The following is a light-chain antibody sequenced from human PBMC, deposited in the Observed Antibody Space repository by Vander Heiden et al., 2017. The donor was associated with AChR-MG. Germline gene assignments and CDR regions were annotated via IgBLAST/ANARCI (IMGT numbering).Light chain of an antibody. CDR3: QQADSFPLT. CDR1: QDISKW. Sequence: DIQMTQSPSSVGASVGDRVTITCRASQDISKWLAWYQQKPGKAPQLLVYAASSLQSGVPSRFTDSVSGTDFTLTISSLQPDDLATYYCQQADSFPLTFGGGTKVELK. V-gene: IGKV1-12*01. J-gene: IGKJ4*01. CDR2: AAS.